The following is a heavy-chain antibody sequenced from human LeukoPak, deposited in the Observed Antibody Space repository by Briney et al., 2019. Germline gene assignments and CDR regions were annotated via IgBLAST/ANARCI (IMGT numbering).Heavy chain of an antibody. CDR2: IYYSGST. V-gene: IGHV4-30-4*01. J-gene: IGHJ5*02. CDR3: ARYTVTTIGFDP. Sequence: SETLPLTCTVSGGSISSGDYYWRWIRQPPGKGLEWIGYIYYSGSTYYNPSLKSRVTVSVDTSKNQFSLKLRSVTAADTAVYYCARYTVTTIGFDPWGQGTLVTVSS. CDR1: GGSISSGDYY. D-gene: IGHD4-17*01.